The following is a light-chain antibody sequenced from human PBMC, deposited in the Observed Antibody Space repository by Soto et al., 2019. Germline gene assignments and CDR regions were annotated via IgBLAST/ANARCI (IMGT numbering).Light chain of an antibody. V-gene: IGKV1-5*01. J-gene: IGKJ1*01. CDR2: DAS. CDR1: QSISSW. Sequence: DIQMTQSPSPLSASVGDRVTITCRASQSISSWLAWYQQKPGKAPKLLIYDASSLESGVPSRFSGSGSGTEFTLTISSLQPDDVATYYCQQYNSYSRTLGQGTKVDI. CDR3: QQYNSYSRT.